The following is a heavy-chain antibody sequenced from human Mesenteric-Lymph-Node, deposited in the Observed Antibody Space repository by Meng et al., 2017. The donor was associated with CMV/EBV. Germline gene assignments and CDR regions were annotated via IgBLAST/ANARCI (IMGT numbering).Heavy chain of an antibody. CDR2: INPSGGTT. V-gene: IGHV1-46*01. CDR1: GYTFTSYY. Sequence: ASVKVSCKTSGYTFTSYYMHWVRQAPGQGLEWMGMINPSGGTTSYAQTFRGRVTMTLDTSASTVHMALSGLRSEDTAVYFCARDRLAYCTSISCFDSFDIWGQGTMVTVSS. D-gene: IGHD2-2*01. J-gene: IGHJ3*02. CDR3: ARDRLAYCTSISCFDSFDI.